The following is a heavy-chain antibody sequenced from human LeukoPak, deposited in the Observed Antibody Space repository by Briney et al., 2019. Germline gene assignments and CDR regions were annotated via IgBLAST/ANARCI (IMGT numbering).Heavy chain of an antibody. CDR3: AGGDTAMVRFYYYYYMDV. V-gene: IGHV4-59*01. CDR1: GGSISSYY. D-gene: IGHD5-18*01. J-gene: IGHJ6*03. CDR2: IYYSGST. Sequence: SETLSLTCTVSGGSISSYYWSWIRQPPGKGLEWIGYIYYSGSTNYNPSLKSRVTISVDTSKNQFSLKLSSVTAADTAVYYCAGGDTAMVRFYYYYYMDVWGKGTTVTISS.